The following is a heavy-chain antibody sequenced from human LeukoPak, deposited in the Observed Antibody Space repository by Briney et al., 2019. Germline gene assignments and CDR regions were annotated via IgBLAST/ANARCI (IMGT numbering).Heavy chain of an antibody. CDR3: ARVGNRMVRGVIHNWFDP. V-gene: IGHV1-2*02. Sequence: GASVKVSCKASGYTFTGYYMHCARQAPGQGLEWMGWINPNSGGTNYAQKFQGRVTMTRDTSISTAYMELSRLRSDDTAVYYCARVGNRMVRGVIHNWFDPWGQGTPVTVSS. CDR1: GYTFTGYY. CDR2: INPNSGGT. J-gene: IGHJ5*02. D-gene: IGHD3-10*01.